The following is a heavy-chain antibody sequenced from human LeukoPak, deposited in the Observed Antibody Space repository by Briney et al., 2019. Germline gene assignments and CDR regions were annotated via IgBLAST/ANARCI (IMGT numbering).Heavy chain of an antibody. Sequence: GGSLRLSCAASGFTFSSYAMSWVRQAPGKGLEWVSAISGSGGSTYYADSVKGRFTISRDNSKNTLYLQMNSLRAEDTAVYYCAKGGYSGSWYSPFDYWGQGTLVTVSS. V-gene: IGHV3-23*01. CDR1: GFTFSSYA. D-gene: IGHD6-13*01. J-gene: IGHJ4*02. CDR3: AKGGYSGSWYSPFDY. CDR2: ISGSGGST.